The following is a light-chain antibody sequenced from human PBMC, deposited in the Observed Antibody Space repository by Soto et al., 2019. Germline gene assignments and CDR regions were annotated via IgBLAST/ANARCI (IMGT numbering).Light chain of an antibody. CDR3: CSYAGSYTFAVV. CDR1: SSDVGGYNY. Sequence: QSALTQPRSVSGSPGQSVTISCTGTSSDVGGYNYVSWYQQHPGKAPKLMIYDVSKRPSGVPDRFSGSKSGNTASLTISGLQAEDEADYYCCSYAGSYTFAVVFGGGTKLPS. V-gene: IGLV2-11*01. CDR2: DVS. J-gene: IGLJ2*01.